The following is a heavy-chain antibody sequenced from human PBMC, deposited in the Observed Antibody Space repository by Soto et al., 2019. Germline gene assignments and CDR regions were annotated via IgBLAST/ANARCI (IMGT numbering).Heavy chain of an antibody. CDR3: ARDAPPEDY. J-gene: IGHJ4*02. V-gene: IGHV1-18*01. CDR1: GYTFTSYA. CDR2: ISAYNGNT. Sequence: QVQLVQSGAEVKKPGASVKVSCKASGYTFTSYAISWVRQAPGQGLEWMGWISAYNGNTNHAQKLQGRVTMTTATATSTASLALRSLRSDDTAVYYCARDAPPEDYWGQGTLVTVSS.